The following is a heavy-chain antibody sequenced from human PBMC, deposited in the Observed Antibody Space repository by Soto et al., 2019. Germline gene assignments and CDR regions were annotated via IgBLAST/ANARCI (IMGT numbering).Heavy chain of an antibody. V-gene: IGHV3-30*18. CDR2: ISYDGSNK. Sequence: GGSLRLSCAASGFTFSSYGMHWVRQAPGKGLEWVACISYDGSNKYYADSVKGRFTISRDNSKNTLYLQMNSLRAEDTAVYYCAKDRAARYYYYGMDVWGQGTTVTVSS. D-gene: IGHD6-6*01. CDR1: GFTFSSYG. J-gene: IGHJ6*02. CDR3: AKDRAARYYYYGMDV.